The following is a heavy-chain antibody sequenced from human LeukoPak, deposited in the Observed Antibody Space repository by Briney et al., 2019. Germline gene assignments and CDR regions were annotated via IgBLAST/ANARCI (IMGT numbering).Heavy chain of an antibody. CDR3: ARDKFRSVVVVAATRSNWFGP. CDR2: ISAYNGNT. D-gene: IGHD2-15*01. Sequence: ASVKVSCKASGYTFTSYGISWVRQAPGQGLEWMGWISAYNGNTNYAQKLQGRVTTTTDTSTSTAYMELRSLRSDDTAVYYCARDKFRSVVVVAATRSNWFGPWGQGTLVTVSS. J-gene: IGHJ5*02. CDR1: GYTFTSYG. V-gene: IGHV1-18*01.